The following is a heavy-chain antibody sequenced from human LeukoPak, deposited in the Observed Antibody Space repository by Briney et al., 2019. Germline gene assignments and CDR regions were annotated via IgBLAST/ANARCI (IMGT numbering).Heavy chain of an antibody. D-gene: IGHD6-19*01. CDR2: IYYTGTT. CDR3: ARGSSGWYFGAFDI. Sequence: PSEALSLTCTVSSGTLNSYFWSWIRRSPGKGLEWIASIYYTGTTNYSPSLKSRLTISVDKSKNQISLKLSSVTAADTAVYYYARGSSGWYFGAFDIWGQGTMVTVSS. J-gene: IGHJ3*02. V-gene: IGHV4-59*01. CDR1: SGTLNSYF.